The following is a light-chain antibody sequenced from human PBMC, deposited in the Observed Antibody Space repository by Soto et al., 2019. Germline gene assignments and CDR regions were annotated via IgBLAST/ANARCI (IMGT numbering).Light chain of an antibody. V-gene: IGLV2-14*03. CDR2: DVS. Sequence: QSLLTQPSSVCGSPGQSVTVSCTGTSSDVGGYNYVSWYQQHPGKAPQLMIYDVSYRPSGVSDRFSGSKSGNAASLTISGLQAEDEADYYCCSYTSSSTYVFGTGTKVTVL. CDR3: CSYTSSSTYV. J-gene: IGLJ1*01. CDR1: SSDVGGYNY.